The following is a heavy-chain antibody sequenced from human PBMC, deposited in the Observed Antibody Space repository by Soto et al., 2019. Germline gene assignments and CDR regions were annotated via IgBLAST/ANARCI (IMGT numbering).Heavy chain of an antibody. CDR1: GFTFSDYG. CDR2: IWPDGNNK. Sequence: QVQLVESGGGVVQPGRSLRLSCAASGFTFSDYGMHWVRQAPGKGLEWVALIWPDGNNKYYADSVKGRFTISRDNSKNTLYLQLNSLGADDAAIYYCARDDSAPPWPTFDSWGQGTLVTVSS. J-gene: IGHJ4*02. D-gene: IGHD2-21*02. CDR3: ARDDSAPPWPTFDS. V-gene: IGHV3-33*01.